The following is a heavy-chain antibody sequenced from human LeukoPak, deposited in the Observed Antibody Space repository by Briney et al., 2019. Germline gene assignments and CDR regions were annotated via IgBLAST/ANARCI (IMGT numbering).Heavy chain of an antibody. CDR1: GYSFIGYY. V-gene: IGHV1-2*02. CDR3: AREGSAYPY. J-gene: IGHJ4*02. CDR2: INPNSGGR. D-gene: IGHD5-12*01. Sequence: AASVKVSCKASGYSFIGYYMHWVRQAPGKGLEWMGWINPNSGGRNYAQKFQGRVTMTRDTSISTPYMEVSRLTSDDTAVFYCAREGSAYPYWGQGTLVTVSS.